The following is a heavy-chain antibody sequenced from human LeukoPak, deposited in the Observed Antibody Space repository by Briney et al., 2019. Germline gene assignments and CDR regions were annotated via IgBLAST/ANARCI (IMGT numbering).Heavy chain of an antibody. J-gene: IGHJ4*02. CDR3: ARRRGNYYDSSGYYSFDY. V-gene: IGHV4-34*01. CDR1: GGSFSGYY. Sequence: SETLSLTCAVYGGSFSGYYWSWIRQPPGKGLEWIGEINHSGSTNYNPSLKSRVTISVDTSKNQFSLKLSSVTAADTAVYYCARRRGNYYDSSGYYSFDYWGQGTLVTVSS. CDR2: INHSGST. D-gene: IGHD3-22*01.